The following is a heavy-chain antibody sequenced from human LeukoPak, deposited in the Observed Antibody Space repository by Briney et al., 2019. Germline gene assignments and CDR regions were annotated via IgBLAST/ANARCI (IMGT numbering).Heavy chain of an antibody. D-gene: IGHD6-13*01. CDR3: AKDSGYSRNFDY. V-gene: IGHV3-7*03. CDR2: IKEDGTET. J-gene: IGHJ4*02. CDR1: GFMFSSNW. Sequence: PGGSLRLSCAASGFMFSSNWMSWVRLAPGKGLEWVANIKEDGTETYYVDSVKGRFTISRDNAKNSLYLQMNSLRVEDTAVYYCAKDSGYSRNFDYWGQGTLVTVSS.